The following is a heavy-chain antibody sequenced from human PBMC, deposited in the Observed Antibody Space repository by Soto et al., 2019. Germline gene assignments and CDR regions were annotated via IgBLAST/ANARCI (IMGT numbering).Heavy chain of an antibody. J-gene: IGHJ4*02. V-gene: IGHV3-30*18. CDR3: AKGGRQWLVTSDFNY. CDR1: GFTFSDYA. CDR2: VSHDGRNT. D-gene: IGHD6-19*01. Sequence: VQLVESGGGVVQPGRSLRLSCAASGFTFSDYAKHWVRQATGKELEWVAVVSHDGRNTHYADSVKGRFTISRDSSKNTVSLEMTSLRAEDTAVYYCAKGGRQWLVTSDFNYWGQGALVTVSS.